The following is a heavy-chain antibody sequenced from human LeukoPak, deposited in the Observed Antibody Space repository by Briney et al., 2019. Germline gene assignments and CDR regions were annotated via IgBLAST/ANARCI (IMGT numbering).Heavy chain of an antibody. V-gene: IGHV3-48*01. CDR2: IRSSSTTI. D-gene: IGHD2-8*02. Sequence: GGSLRLSCAASGFTFSTSSMNWVRQAPGKGLEWVSYIRSSSTTIYYADSVKGRFTISRDNAKNSLYLQTNSLRAEDTAVYFCARDSRSHCGTAACDYWGQGTLVTASS. CDR1: GFTFSTSS. CDR3: ARDSRSHCGTAACDY. J-gene: IGHJ4*02.